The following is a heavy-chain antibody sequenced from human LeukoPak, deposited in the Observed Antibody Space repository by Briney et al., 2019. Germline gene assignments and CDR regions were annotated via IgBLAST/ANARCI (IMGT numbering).Heavy chain of an antibody. Sequence: PSETLSLTCTVSGGSISSYYWSWIRQPPGKGLEWIGYIYYSGSTNYNPSLKSRVTISVDTSKNQFSLKLSSVPAADTAVYYCASVWDFWSGYYGXXFDYWXXXXMATVS. J-gene: IGHJ4*01. CDR2: IYYSGST. D-gene: IGHD3-3*01. CDR3: ASVWDFWSGYYGXXFDY. V-gene: IGHV4-59*01. CDR1: GGSISSYY.